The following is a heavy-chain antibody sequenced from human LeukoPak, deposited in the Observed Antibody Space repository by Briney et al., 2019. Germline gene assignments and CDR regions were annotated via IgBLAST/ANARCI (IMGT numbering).Heavy chain of an antibody. CDR2: TYYRGST. CDR1: GASISSSSYY. V-gene: IGHV4-39*02. Sequence: AETLSLTCTVSGASISSSSYYWVWIRQPPGKGLEWVGTTYYRGSTFYNPSLKSRVTISADTSKNHFSLNLSSVTAADTAVYYCASRPYSDFWSGYPPLDYWGRGTLVTVSS. D-gene: IGHD3-3*01. J-gene: IGHJ4*02. CDR3: ASRPYSDFWSGYPPLDY.